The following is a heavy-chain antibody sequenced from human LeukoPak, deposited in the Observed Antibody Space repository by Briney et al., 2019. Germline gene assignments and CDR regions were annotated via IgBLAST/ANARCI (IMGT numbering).Heavy chain of an antibody. CDR1: RFTFSSYW. J-gene: IGHJ4*02. Sequence: PGGSLRLSCAASRFTFSSYWMHWVRQAPGKGLVWVSRINSDGSSTSYADSVKGRFTISRDNAKNSLYLQMNSLRAEDTAVYYCARARNYDSSGYYPNIYFDYWGQGTLVTVSS. CDR3: ARARNYDSSGYYPNIYFDY. D-gene: IGHD3-22*01. CDR2: INSDGSST. V-gene: IGHV3-74*01.